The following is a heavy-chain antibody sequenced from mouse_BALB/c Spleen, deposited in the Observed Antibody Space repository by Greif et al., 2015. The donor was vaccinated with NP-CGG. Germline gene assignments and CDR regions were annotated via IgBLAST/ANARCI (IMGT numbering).Heavy chain of an antibody. Sequence: QVQLKQSGAELAKPGASVKMSCKASGYTFTSYWIHWVKQRPGQGLEWIGYINPSTGYTEYSQKFKDKATLTADKSSSTAYMQLSSLTSEDSAVYYCARSGTYYFDYWGQGTTLTVSS. D-gene: IGHD4-1*01. CDR2: INPSTGYT. CDR3: ARSGTYYFDY. V-gene: IGHV1-7*01. CDR1: GYTFTSYW. J-gene: IGHJ2*01.